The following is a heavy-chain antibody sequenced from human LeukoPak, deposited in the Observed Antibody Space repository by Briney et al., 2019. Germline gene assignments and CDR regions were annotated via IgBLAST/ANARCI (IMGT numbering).Heavy chain of an antibody. D-gene: IGHD2-15*01. CDR3: AKEGGAPYCSGGSCYGGGFDY. CDR2: ISYDGSNK. CDR1: GFPFSSYG. Sequence: PGGSLRLSCAASGFPFSSYGMHWVRQAPGKGLEWVAVISYDGSNKYYADSVKGRFTISRDNSKNTLYLQMNSLRAEDTAVYYCAKEGGAPYCSGGSCYGGGFDYWGQGTLVTVSS. V-gene: IGHV3-30*18. J-gene: IGHJ4*02.